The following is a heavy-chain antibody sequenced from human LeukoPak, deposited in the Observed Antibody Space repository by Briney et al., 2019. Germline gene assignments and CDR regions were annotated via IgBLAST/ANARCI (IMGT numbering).Heavy chain of an antibody. CDR3: ARLTASYCSSTSCQRYHSAFDI. Sequence: SVTLSLTCAVYGGSFSGYYWSWIRQPPGKGLEWIGEINHSGSTNYNPSLKSRVTISVDTSKNQFSLKLSSVTAADTAVYYCARLTASYCSSTSCQRYHSAFDIWGQGTMVTVSS. CDR1: GGSFSGYY. D-gene: IGHD2-2*01. V-gene: IGHV4-34*01. J-gene: IGHJ3*02. CDR2: INHSGST.